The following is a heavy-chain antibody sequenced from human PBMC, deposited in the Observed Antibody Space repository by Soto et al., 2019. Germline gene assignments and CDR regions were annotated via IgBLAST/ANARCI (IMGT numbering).Heavy chain of an antibody. CDR1: GGSISSYY. D-gene: IGHD3-10*01. V-gene: IGHV4-59*01. Sequence: ETLSLTCTVSGGSISSYYWSWIRQPPGKGLEWIGYIYYSGSTNYNPSLKSRVTISVDTSKNQFSLKLSSVTAADTAVYYCATMVRGEQYNWFDPWGQGTLVTVSS. J-gene: IGHJ5*02. CDR3: ATMVRGEQYNWFDP. CDR2: IYYSGST.